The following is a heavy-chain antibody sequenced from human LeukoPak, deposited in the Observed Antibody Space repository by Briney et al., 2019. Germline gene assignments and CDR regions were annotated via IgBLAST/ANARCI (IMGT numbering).Heavy chain of an antibody. CDR2: IDWDDDK. J-gene: IGHJ4*02. V-gene: IGHV2-70*11. CDR3: ARVGRGDCYKYNFDF. CDR1: GFSLKTSGMC. D-gene: IGHD2-21*02. Sequence: SGPALVKPSQTLTLTCTFSGFSLKTSGMCVTWIRQPPGKALEWLARIDWDDDKYYSPSLKTRLTISKDTSRNQVVLKMTNVDPVAIATYYCARVGRGDCYKYNFDFWGLGTLVTVSS.